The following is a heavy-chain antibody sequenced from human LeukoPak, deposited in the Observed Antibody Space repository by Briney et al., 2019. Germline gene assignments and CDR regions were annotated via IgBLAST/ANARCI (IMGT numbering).Heavy chain of an antibody. CDR2: IYNGGII. V-gene: IGHV4-4*07. Sequence: SETLSLTCTVSGDTISRYYWSWIRQPAGKGLEWIGRIYNGGIITYNPSLKSRVTMSIDTSNNQFSLRLRFVTAADTAVYYCARDSGTTGEVKFDPWGQGTLVTVSS. CDR3: ARDSGTTGEVKFDP. J-gene: IGHJ5*02. CDR1: GDTISRYY. D-gene: IGHD3-10*01.